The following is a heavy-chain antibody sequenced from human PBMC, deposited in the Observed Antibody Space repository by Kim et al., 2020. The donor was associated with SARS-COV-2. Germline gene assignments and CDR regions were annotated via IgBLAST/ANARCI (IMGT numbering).Heavy chain of an antibody. Sequence: SPSLKSRLTITKDTSKNQVVLTMTNMDPVDTATYYCAHTIMAPRGDWFDPWGQGTLVTVSS. V-gene: IGHV2-5*01. D-gene: IGHD5-12*01. CDR3: AHTIMAPRGDWFDP. J-gene: IGHJ5*02.